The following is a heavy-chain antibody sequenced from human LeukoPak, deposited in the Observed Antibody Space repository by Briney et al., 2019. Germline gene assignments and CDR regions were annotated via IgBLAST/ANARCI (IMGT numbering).Heavy chain of an antibody. CDR2: IYYSGST. J-gene: IGHJ5*02. D-gene: IGHD3-3*01. CDR3: ARTSYDFWSGYNH. CDR1: GGSLISTTYY. Sequence: SETLSLTCAVSGGSLISTTYYWGWIRQPPGKGLEWIGSIYYSGSTYYNPSLKSRVTVSVDTSKNQFSLKLSSVTAADTAVYYCARTSYDFWSGYNHWGQGTLVTVSS. V-gene: IGHV4-39*07.